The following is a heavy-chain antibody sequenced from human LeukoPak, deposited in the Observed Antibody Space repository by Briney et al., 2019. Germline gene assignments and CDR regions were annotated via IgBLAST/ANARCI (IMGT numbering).Heavy chain of an antibody. J-gene: IGHJ4*02. V-gene: IGHV3-7*04. D-gene: IGHD2-2*01. CDR3: ARVPGFDY. Sequence: GGSLRLSCAAAGFTFSSYWMSWVRQSPWKGLEWVANIKEDGSEENYMDSVKGRFTISRDNAKKLVYLQMNSLRAEDTAVYYCARVPGFDYWGQGTLVTVSS. CDR2: IKEDGSEE. CDR1: GFTFSSYW.